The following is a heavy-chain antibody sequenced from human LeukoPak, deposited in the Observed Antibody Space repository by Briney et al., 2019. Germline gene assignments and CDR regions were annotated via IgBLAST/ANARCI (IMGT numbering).Heavy chain of an antibody. Sequence: SQTLSLTCAVSGGSISSGGYSWSWIRQPPGKGLEWIGYIYHSGSTYYNPSLKSRVTISVDRSKNQFSLKLSSVTAADTAVYYCARVLVEVFFGLYSSDFWFDPWGQGTLVTVSS. CDR2: IYHSGST. CDR1: GGSISSGGYS. J-gene: IGHJ5*02. D-gene: IGHD6-19*01. CDR3: ARVLVEVFFGLYSSDFWFDP. V-gene: IGHV4-30-2*01.